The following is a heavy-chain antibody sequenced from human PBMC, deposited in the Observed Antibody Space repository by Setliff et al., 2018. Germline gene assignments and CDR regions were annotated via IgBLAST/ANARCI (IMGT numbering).Heavy chain of an antibody. V-gene: IGHV3-48*01. J-gene: IGHJ4*02. CDR3: ARSAVAVPGQFYFDN. D-gene: IGHD6-19*01. Sequence: LRLSCAASGFTFSTYAMNRLRQAPGKGLEWVSYISSSSGLIYYADSVKGRFTISRDEAKNSLYLQMNRLRTEDTAVYYCARSAVAVPGQFYFDNWGQGTQVTVSS. CDR2: ISSSSGLI. CDR1: GFTFSTYA.